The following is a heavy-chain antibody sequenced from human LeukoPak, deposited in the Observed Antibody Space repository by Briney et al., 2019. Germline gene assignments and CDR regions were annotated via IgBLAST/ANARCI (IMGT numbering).Heavy chain of an antibody. D-gene: IGHD3-22*01. CDR1: GFTFGDYA. J-gene: IGHJ4*02. CDR2: IRSKAYGRTT. Sequence: GGSLRLSCTASGFTFGDYAMSWVRQAPGKGLEWVGFIRSKAYGRTTEYAASVKGRFTISRDDSKSIAYLQMNSLTTEDTAVYYCTRSLYYYDSSGYYASGYWGQGTLVTVSS. V-gene: IGHV3-49*04. CDR3: TRSLYYYDSSGYYASGY.